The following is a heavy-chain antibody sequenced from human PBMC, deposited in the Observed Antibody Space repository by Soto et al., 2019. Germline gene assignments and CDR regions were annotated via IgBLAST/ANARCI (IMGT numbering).Heavy chain of an antibody. J-gene: IGHJ4*02. V-gene: IGHV6-1*01. CDR2: TYYRSKWSS. CDR3: ERTGDYLVDY. Sequence: QVQLQQSGPRLVKPSQTLSLTCAISGDSVSSKSAAWHWIRQSPSRGLEWLGRTYYRSKWSSNYAVSVKSRITINPDTSKNQFSLQLRSVTPDDTAVYYCERTGDYLVDYWGQGTLVTVSS. CDR1: GDSVSSKSAA. D-gene: IGHD7-27*01.